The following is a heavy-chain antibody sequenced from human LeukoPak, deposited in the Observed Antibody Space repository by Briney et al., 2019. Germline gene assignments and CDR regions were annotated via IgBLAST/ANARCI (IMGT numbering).Heavy chain of an antibody. CDR2: IFYSGSA. D-gene: IGHD4-17*01. J-gene: IGHJ4*02. Sequence: PSETLSLTCTVSGGSISSSSYYWGWIRQPPGKGLEWIGSIFYSGSAYYNPSLKSRVTISIDTSKNQSSLKLNSVTAADTAVYYCAKQSAASSVNDYWGQGTLVTVSS. CDR3: AKQSAASSVNDY. CDR1: GGSISSSSYY. V-gene: IGHV4-39*01.